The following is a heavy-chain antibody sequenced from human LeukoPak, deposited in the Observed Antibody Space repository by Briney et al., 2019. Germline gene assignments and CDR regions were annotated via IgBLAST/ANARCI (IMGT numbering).Heavy chain of an antibody. CDR3: ARQRGSGRYKNFDY. J-gene: IGHJ4*02. V-gene: IGHV1-8*01. CDR1: GYTFTSYD. CDR2: MNPNSGNT. Sequence: GASVKVSCTASGYTFTSYDINWVRQATGQGLEWMGWMNPNSGNTGYAQKFQGRVTMTRNTSISTVYMELSSLRSEDTAVYYCARQRGSGRYKNFDYWGQGTLVTVSS. D-gene: IGHD6-19*01.